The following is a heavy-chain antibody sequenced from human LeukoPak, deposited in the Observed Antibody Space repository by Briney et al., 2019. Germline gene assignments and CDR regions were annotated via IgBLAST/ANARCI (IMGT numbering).Heavy chain of an antibody. CDR2: ISSSSSYI. V-gene: IGHV3-21*01. D-gene: IGHD1-1*01. CDR1: GFTCSSYN. Sequence: GGSLRLSCAASGFTCSSYNMNWVRQAPGKGLEWVSSISSSSSYIYYADSVRGRFTISRDNAKNSLFLQMNSLRAEDTAVYYCARCTTGRTFGSLREIKKAREIDYWGQGALVTVSS. CDR3: ARCTTGRTFGSLREIKKAREIDY. J-gene: IGHJ4*02.